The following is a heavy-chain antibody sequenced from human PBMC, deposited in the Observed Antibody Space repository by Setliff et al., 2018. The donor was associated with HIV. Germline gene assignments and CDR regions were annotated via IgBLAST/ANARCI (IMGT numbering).Heavy chain of an antibody. V-gene: IGHV3-7*01. Sequence: PGGSLRLSCAASGFTLSSFWMSWVRQAPGKGLEWVANIKQDGSEKYYMDSVKGRFTISRDNAKNSLDLQMNSLRAEDTAVYYCAREPTTVTNFDYWGQGTLVTV. CDR1: GFTLSSFW. CDR3: AREPTTVTNFDY. CDR2: IKQDGSEK. J-gene: IGHJ4*02. D-gene: IGHD4-17*01.